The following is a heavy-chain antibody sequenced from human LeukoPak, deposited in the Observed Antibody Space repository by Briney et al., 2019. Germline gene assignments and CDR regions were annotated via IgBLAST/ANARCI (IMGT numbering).Heavy chain of an antibody. J-gene: IGHJ3*02. CDR2: ISLTSNDI. CDR3: ARGDTSLQRNDALDI. Sequence: GGSLRLSCAASGFTFTSYAMSWVRQAPGKGLEWVSSISLTSNDIYYAASVRGRFIISRDNAKNLLSLQMNSLRAEDTALYYCARGDTSLQRNDALDIWGQGTMVSVSS. CDR1: GFTFTSYA. D-gene: IGHD2/OR15-2a*01. V-gene: IGHV3-21*01.